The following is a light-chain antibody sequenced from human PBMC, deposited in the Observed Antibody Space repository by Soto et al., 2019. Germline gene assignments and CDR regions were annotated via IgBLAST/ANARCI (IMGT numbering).Light chain of an antibody. CDR1: QSISSW. V-gene: IGKV1-5*03. J-gene: IGKJ1*01. CDR2: KAS. CDR3: QQYHSFPVT. Sequence: DIQMTQSPSTLSASVGDGVTITCRASQSISSWLAWYQQKPGKAPKVLIYKASSLKSGVPSRFSGSGSGTEFTLTIRSLQPDDSATYYCQQYHSFPVTFGQGTKVDIK.